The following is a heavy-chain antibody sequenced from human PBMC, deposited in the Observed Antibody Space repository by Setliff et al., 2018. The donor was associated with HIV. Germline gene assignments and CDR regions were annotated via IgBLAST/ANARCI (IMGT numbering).Heavy chain of an antibody. Sequence: PSETLSLTCTVSGDSISYYSWSWIRQSPGKGLEWIGYVYYTGTTSLNPSVKTRVSMSVDTSKKHFSMRLTSVTSADTAIYYCARADYESGSYFFDYWGQGTLVTVSS. V-gene: IGHV4-59*01. D-gene: IGHD3-22*01. J-gene: IGHJ4*02. CDR2: VYYTGTT. CDR3: ARADYESGSYFFDY. CDR1: GDSISYYS.